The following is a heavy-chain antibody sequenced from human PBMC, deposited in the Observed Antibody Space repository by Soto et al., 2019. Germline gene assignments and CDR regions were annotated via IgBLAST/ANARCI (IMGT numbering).Heavy chain of an antibody. CDR3: ASSDYGGNSDNFDY. CDR1: GFTFSSYS. J-gene: IGHJ4*02. Sequence: EVQLVESGGGLVKPGGSLRLSCAASGFTFSSYSMNWVRQAPGKGLEWVSSISSSSSYIYYADSVKGRFTISRDNAKNSLYLQMNSLRAEDTAVYYCASSDYGGNSDNFDYWGQGTLVTVSS. CDR2: ISSSSSYI. D-gene: IGHD4-17*01. V-gene: IGHV3-21*01.